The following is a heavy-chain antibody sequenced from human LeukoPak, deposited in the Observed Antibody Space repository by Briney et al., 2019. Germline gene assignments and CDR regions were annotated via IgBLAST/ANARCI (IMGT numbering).Heavy chain of an antibody. Sequence: ASVTVSCTVSGYTLTELSMHWVRQAPGKGLEWMGGFDPEDGETIYAQKFQGRVTMTEDTSTDTAYMELCSLRSEDTAVYYCATDPDSSGYYFNAFDIWGQGTMVTVSS. CDR3: ATDPDSSGYYFNAFDI. V-gene: IGHV1-24*01. D-gene: IGHD3-22*01. J-gene: IGHJ3*02. CDR2: FDPEDGET. CDR1: GYTLTELS.